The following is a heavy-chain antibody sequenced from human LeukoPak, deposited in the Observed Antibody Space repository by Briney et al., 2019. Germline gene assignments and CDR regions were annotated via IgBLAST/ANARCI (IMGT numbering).Heavy chain of an antibody. J-gene: IGHJ1*01. D-gene: IGHD6-19*01. Sequence: ASVKVSCKASGYTFTSYDINWVRQATGQGLEWMGWMNPNSGNTGYAQKFQGRVTTTRNTSISTAYMELSSLRSEDTAVYYCARGGPVAATHKYFQHWGQGTLVTVPS. CDR1: GYTFTSYD. V-gene: IGHV1-8*01. CDR2: MNPNSGNT. CDR3: ARGGPVAATHKYFQH.